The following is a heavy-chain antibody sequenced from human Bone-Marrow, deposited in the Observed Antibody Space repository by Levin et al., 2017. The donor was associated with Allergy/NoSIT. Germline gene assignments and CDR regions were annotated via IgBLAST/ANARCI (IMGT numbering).Heavy chain of an antibody. CDR3: ARERGDSTSFAY. D-gene: IGHD6-6*01. CDR2: MNPYSGDT. J-gene: IGHJ4*02. CDR1: GYAFTDYY. V-gene: IGHV1-2*02. Sequence: GESLKISCEASGYAFTDYYVHWVRQAPGQGLEWMGWMNPYSGDTKYAQKFQGRVTLTRATSISTAYMHRRRLRSDDTCIYYCARERGDSTSFAYWGQGTLVTVSS.